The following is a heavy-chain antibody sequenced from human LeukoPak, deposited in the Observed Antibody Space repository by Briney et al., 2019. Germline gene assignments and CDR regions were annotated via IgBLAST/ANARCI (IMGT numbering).Heavy chain of an antibody. J-gene: IGHJ3*02. CDR3: ARRHGYALDGSNSQFACNI. D-gene: IGHD4-23*01. V-gene: IGHV4-39*01. CDR2: FYYSGST. Sequence: SETLSLTCTVSGGSISSSSYYWGWIRQPPVKGLEWIGSFYYSGSTYYNPSLKSRVTISVDTSKNQFSLRLSSVTAADTAVYYGARRHGYALDGSNSQFACNIWGQGAMVTVSS. CDR1: GGSISSSSYY.